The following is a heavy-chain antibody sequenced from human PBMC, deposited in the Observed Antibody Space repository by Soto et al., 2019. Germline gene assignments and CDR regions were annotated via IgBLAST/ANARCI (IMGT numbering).Heavy chain of an antibody. CDR3: ARDKSDFWSGYSSWFDP. CDR1: GGSISSYY. V-gene: IGHV4-59*01. J-gene: IGHJ5*02. CDR2: IYYSGST. D-gene: IGHD3-3*01. Sequence: SETLSLTCTVSGGSISSYYWSWIRQPPGKGLEWIGYIYYSGSTNYNPSLKSRVTISVDTSKNQFSLKLSSVTAADTAVYYCARDKSDFWSGYSSWFDPWGQGTLVTVSS.